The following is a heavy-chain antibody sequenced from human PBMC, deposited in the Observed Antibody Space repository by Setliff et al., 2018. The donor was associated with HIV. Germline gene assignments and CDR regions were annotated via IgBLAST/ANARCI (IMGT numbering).Heavy chain of an antibody. CDR3: TRDAVWGSYRPSYFQH. J-gene: IGHJ1*01. CDR2: IRSKTYGGTT. V-gene: IGHV3-49*03. Sequence: GESLKISCTASGFTFGDYAMTWFRQAPGKGLEWIGFIRSKTYGGTTEYAASVKGRVTISRDDSKSIAYLQMNSLKSEDTAVYYCTRDAVWGSYRPSYFQHWGQGTLVTVSS. CDR1: GFTFGDYA. D-gene: IGHD3-16*02.